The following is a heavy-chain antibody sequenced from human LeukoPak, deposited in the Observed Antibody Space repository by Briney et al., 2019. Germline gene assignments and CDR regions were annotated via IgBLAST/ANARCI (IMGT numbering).Heavy chain of an antibody. Sequence: GGSLRLSCAASGFTFSSYSMNWVRQAPGKGLEWVSSISSSSSYIYYADSVKGRFTISGDNAKNSLYLQMNSLRAEDTAVYYCAREAFYYYGMDVWGQGTTVTVSS. J-gene: IGHJ6*02. CDR3: AREAFYYYGMDV. CDR1: GFTFSSYS. CDR2: ISSSSSYI. V-gene: IGHV3-21*01.